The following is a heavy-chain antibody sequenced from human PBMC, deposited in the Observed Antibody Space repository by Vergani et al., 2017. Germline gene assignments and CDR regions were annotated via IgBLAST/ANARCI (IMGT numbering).Heavy chain of an antibody. CDR2: IYSGGST. Sequence: EVQLVESGGGLVQPGGSLRLSCAASGFTVSSNYMSWVRQAPGKGLEWVSVIYSGGSTYYADSVKGRFTISRDNSVDMLSLQMNSLRPDDTAVYYCVRGGRGDHGDFWSRLGPWGQGTRVIVSS. D-gene: IGHD3-3*01. V-gene: IGHV3-66*02. CDR1: GFTVSSNY. CDR3: VRGGRGDHGDFWSRLGP. J-gene: IGHJ5*02.